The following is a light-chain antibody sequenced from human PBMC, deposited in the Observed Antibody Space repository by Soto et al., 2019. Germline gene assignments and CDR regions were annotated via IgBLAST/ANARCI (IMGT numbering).Light chain of an antibody. CDR3: QQSYTTPRT. Sequence: DIQMTQSPSSLYASVGDRVSVTCRASQSISTLLNWYQQRPGEAPKLLIYAASSLQSGVPSRFSGSGSGADFTLTIGSLQPEDFATYYCQQSYTTPRTFGQGTKVEVK. J-gene: IGKJ1*01. CDR1: QSISTL. CDR2: AAS. V-gene: IGKV1-39*01.